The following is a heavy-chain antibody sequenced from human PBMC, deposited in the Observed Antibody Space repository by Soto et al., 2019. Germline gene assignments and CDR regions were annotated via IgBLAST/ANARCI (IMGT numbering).Heavy chain of an antibody. CDR3: ASSRLYYDFWSGYYAPCYFDY. CDR2: IYYSGST. Sequence: QLQLQESGPGLVKPSETLSLTCTVSGGSISSSSYYWGWIRQPPGKGLEWIGSIYYSGSTYYNPSLKSRVTISVDTSKNQFSLKLSSVTAADTAVYYCASSRLYYDFWSGYYAPCYFDYWGQGTLVTVSS. V-gene: IGHV4-39*01. J-gene: IGHJ4*02. D-gene: IGHD3-3*01. CDR1: GGSISSSSYY.